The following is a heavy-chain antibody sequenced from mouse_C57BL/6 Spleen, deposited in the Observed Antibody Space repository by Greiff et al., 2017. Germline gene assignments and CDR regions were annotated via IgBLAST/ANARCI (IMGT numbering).Heavy chain of an antibody. CDR1: GYTFTSSW. J-gene: IGHJ4*01. Sequence: QVQLQQSGAELAKPGASVKLSCKASGYTFTSSWMHWVKQRPGQGLEWIGYINPSSGYTKYNQKFQGKATLTAAKSSSTAYMQLSSLTYVYSAFYYFARGIEYALGCWGRETSVTVSS. V-gene: IGHV1-7*01. CDR3: ARGIEYALGC. CDR2: INPSSGYT.